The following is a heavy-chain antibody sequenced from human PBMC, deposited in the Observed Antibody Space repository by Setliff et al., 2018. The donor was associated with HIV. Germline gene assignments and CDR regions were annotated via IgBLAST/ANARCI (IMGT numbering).Heavy chain of an antibody. CDR1: GYTFTAYY. CDR3: ATKVYCTNGVCLDAFAI. CDR2: IIPNSGAT. J-gene: IGHJ3*02. D-gene: IGHD2-8*01. V-gene: IGHV1-2*06. Sequence: ASVKVSCKASGYTFTAYYIHWVRQAPGQGLEWMGRIIPNSGATNYAQKFQGRVTMTRDTSISTAYMELSRLRSDDTAIYYCATKVYCTNGVCLDAFAIWGQGTMVTVSS.